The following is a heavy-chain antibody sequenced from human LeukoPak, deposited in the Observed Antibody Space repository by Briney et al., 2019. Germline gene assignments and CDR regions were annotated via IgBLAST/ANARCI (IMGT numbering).Heavy chain of an antibody. Sequence: SETLSLTCAVYGGSFSGYYWSWIRQPPGKGLEWIGEINHSGSTNYNPSLKSRVTISVDTSKNQFSLKLSSVTAADTAVYYCARDYGPWGQGTLVTVSS. CDR3: ARDYGP. J-gene: IGHJ5*02. CDR1: GGSFSGYY. CDR2: INHSGST. V-gene: IGHV4-34*01. D-gene: IGHD3-16*01.